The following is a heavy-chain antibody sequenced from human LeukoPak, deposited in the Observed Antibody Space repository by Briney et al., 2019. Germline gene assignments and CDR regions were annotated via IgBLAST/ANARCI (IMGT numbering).Heavy chain of an antibody. J-gene: IGHJ4*02. CDR3: ANSGGSSYDGVGY. Sequence: VASVKVSCKASGGTFSSYAISWVRQAPGQGLEWMGRIIPILGIANYAQKFQGRVTITAGKSTSTAYMELSSLRSEDTAVYYCANSGGSSYDGVGYWGQGTLVTVSS. D-gene: IGHD2-15*01. V-gene: IGHV1-69*04. CDR2: IIPILGIA. CDR1: GGTFSSYA.